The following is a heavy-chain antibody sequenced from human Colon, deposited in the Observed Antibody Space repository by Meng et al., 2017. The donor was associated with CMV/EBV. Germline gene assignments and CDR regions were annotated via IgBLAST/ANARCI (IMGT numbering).Heavy chain of an antibody. CDR2: ILYDGSNK. CDR3: AKEAGAVAGLNWFDP. Sequence: GGSLRLSCVASGLTFSSYAMHWVRQAPGKGLEWVALILYDGSNKDDADSVKGRFTISRDNSKNTLYLQMNSLRAEDTAVYYCAKEAGAVAGLNWFDPWGQGTLVTVSS. D-gene: IGHD6-19*01. CDR1: GLTFSSYA. J-gene: IGHJ5*02. V-gene: IGHV3-30*04.